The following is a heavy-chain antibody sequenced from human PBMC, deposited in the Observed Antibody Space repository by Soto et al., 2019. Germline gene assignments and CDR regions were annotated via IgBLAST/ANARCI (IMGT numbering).Heavy chain of an antibody. J-gene: IGHJ6*03. CDR3: ARDEYYYDFWSGPSYYYYMDV. Sequence: GESLKISCAASGFTFSSYGMHWVRQAPGKGLEWVAVIWYDGSNKYYADSVKGRFTISRDNSKNTLYLQMNSLRAEDTAVYYCARDEYYYDFWSGPSYYYYMDVWGKGTTVTVSS. V-gene: IGHV3-33*01. CDR2: IWYDGSNK. CDR1: GFTFSSYG. D-gene: IGHD3-3*01.